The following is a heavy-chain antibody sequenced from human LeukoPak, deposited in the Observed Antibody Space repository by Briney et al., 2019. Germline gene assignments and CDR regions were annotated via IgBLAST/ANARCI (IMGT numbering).Heavy chain of an antibody. Sequence: GGSLRLTCAASGFIFGDYTRHWVRQAPWKGLEWVSLISWDGGSTYYADSVKGRFTISRDNSKHSLYLQMNSLSTEDTALYYCAKDIGSSWYLMGACDYWGQGTLVPVSS. J-gene: IGHJ4*02. D-gene: IGHD6-13*01. CDR3: AKDIGSSWYLMGACDY. CDR1: GFIFGDYT. CDR2: ISWDGGST. V-gene: IGHV3-43*01.